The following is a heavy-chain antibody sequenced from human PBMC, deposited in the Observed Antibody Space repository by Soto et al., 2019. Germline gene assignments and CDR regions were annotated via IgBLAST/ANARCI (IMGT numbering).Heavy chain of an antibody. V-gene: IGHV3-23*01. D-gene: IGHD3-3*01. J-gene: IGHJ6*03. CDR1: GFTFSSYA. CDR3: AKTIFGVATSDYYDYMDV. Sequence: GGSLRLSCAASGFTFSSYAMSWVRQAPGKGLEWVSAISGSGGSTYYADSVKGRFTISRDNSKNTLYLQMNSLRAEDTAVYYCAKTIFGVATSDYYDYMDVWGKGTTVTVSS. CDR2: ISGSGGST.